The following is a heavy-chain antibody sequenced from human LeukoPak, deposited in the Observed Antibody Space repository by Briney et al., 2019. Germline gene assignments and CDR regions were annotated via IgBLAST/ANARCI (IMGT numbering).Heavy chain of an antibody. CDR3: ARGGVPIVGATPLYY. J-gene: IGHJ4*02. D-gene: IGHD1-26*01. V-gene: IGHV1-18*01. CDR1: GGTFSSYA. Sequence: ASVKVSCKASGGTFSSYAISWVRQAPGQGLEWMGWISAYNGNTNYAQKLQGRVTMTTDTSTSTAYMELRSLRSDDTAVYYCARGGVPIVGATPLYYWGQGTLVTVSS. CDR2: ISAYNGNT.